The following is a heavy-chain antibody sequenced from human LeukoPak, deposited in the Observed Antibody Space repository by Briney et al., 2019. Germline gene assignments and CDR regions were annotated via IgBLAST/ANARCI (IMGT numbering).Heavy chain of an antibody. D-gene: IGHD3-10*01. J-gene: IGHJ4*02. CDR2: ISANGGAT. Sequence: GGSLRLSCAASGFTFDDYGMSWVRQAPGKGLECVSLISANGGATYYADSVKGRFTISRDNSKSTLYLQMNSLRADDTAVYYCAKASGSPYYFDYWGQGTLVTVSS. CDR1: GFTFDDYG. CDR3: AKASGSPYYFDY. V-gene: IGHV3-23*01.